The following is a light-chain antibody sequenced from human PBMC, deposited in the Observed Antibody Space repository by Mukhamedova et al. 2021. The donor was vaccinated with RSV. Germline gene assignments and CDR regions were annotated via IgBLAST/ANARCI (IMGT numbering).Light chain of an antibody. CDR2: SVS. Sequence: TVLRPMIYSVSIQASGVPDGFSGSKSGNTASMTISGLQAEDEADYYCSSYTSSSTPVFGGGTK. J-gene: IGLJ2*01. V-gene: IGLV2-18*02. CDR3: SSYTSSSTPV.